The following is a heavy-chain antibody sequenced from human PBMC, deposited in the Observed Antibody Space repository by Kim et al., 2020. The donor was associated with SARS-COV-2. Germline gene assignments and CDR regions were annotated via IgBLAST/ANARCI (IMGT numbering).Heavy chain of an antibody. V-gene: IGHV3-64*01. D-gene: IGHD3-3*01. J-gene: IGHJ4*02. CDR1: GFTFSSYA. CDR3: WSGYRYFDY. CDR2: ISSNGGST. Sequence: GGSLRLSCAASGFTFSSYAMHWVRQAPGKGLEYVSAISSNGGSTYYANSVKGRFTISRDNSKNTLYLQMGSLRAEDMAVYYCWSGYRYFDYWGQGTLVTVSS.